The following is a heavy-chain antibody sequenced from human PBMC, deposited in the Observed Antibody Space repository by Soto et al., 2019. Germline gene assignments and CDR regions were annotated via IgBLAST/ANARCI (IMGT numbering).Heavy chain of an antibody. V-gene: IGHV3-7*01. CDR3: ARVTEPDYWYFDL. CDR1: GFTFSNAW. Sequence: QTGGSLRLSCAASGFTFSNAWMNWVRQAPGKGLEWVANIKQDGSEKYYVDSVKGRFTISRDNAKNSLYLQMNSLRAEDTAVYYCARVTEPDYWYFDLWGRGTLVTVSS. J-gene: IGHJ2*01. CDR2: IKQDGSEK.